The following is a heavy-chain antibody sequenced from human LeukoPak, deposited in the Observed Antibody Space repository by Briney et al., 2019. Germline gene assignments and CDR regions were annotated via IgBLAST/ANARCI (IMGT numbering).Heavy chain of an antibody. D-gene: IGHD3-9*01. CDR1: GGSISSSSYY. J-gene: IGHJ4*02. CDR3: ARFDILTGYSDY. V-gene: IGHV4-39*07. CDR2: INHSGST. Sequence: SETLSLTCTVSGGSISSSSYYWGWIRQPPGKGLEWIGEINHSGSTNYDPSLKSRVTISVDTSKNQFSLKLSSVTAADTAVYYCARFDILTGYSDYWGQGTLVTVSS.